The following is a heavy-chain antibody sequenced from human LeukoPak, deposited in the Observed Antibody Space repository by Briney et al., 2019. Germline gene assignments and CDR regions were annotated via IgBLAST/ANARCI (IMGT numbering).Heavy chain of an antibody. CDR1: GFTFSGYA. V-gene: IGHV3-23*01. D-gene: IGHD3-22*01. J-gene: IGHJ1*01. CDR2: ISGSGGST. Sequence: GGSLRLSCAASGFTFSGYAMSWVRQAPGKGLEWVSAISGSGGSTYYADSVKGRFTISRDNSKNTLYLQMNSLRAEDTAVYYCAKGHYYDSSGYPEYFQHWGQGTLVTVSS. CDR3: AKGHYYDSSGYPEYFQH.